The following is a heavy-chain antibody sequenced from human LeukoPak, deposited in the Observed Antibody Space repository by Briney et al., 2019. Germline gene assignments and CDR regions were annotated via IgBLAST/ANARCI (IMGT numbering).Heavy chain of an antibody. CDR3: AKGYSSSPPRRSYMDV. D-gene: IGHD6-6*01. CDR2: ICGSGGST. V-gene: IGHV3-23*01. Sequence: GGSLRLSCAASGFTFSSYAMSWVRQAPGKGLEWVSAICGSGGSTYYADSVKGRFTISRDNSKNTLYLQMNSLRAEDTAVYYCAKGYSSSPPRRSYMDVWGKGTTVTVSS. CDR1: GFTFSSYA. J-gene: IGHJ6*03.